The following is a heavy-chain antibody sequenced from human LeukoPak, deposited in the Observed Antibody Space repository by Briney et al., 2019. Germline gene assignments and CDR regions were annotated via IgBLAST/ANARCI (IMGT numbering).Heavy chain of an antibody. V-gene: IGHV3-23*01. CDR3: ATDSPLYYDFWREDY. J-gene: IGHJ4*02. D-gene: IGHD3-3*01. CDR2: ISGSGGST. CDR1: GFTFSSYA. Sequence: PGGSLRLSCAASGFTFSSYAMSWVRQAPGKGLEWVSAISGSGGSTYYADSVKGRFTISRDNSKNTLYLHMNSLRAEDTAVYYCATDSPLYYDFWREDYWGQGTLVTVSS.